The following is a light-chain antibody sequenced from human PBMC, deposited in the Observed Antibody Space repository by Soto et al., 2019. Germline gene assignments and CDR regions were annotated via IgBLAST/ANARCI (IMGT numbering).Light chain of an antibody. CDR2: GAS. Sequence: EIVLTQSPGTLSLLPGERATLSCRASQSVYSNYLAWYQQKPGQAPRLLISGASSRATGIPDRFSGSGSGTEFTLTINSLQSEDFAVYYCQRYNNWPLTFGGGTKVESK. CDR3: QRYNNWPLT. J-gene: IGKJ4*01. CDR1: QSVYSNY. V-gene: IGKV3-20*01.